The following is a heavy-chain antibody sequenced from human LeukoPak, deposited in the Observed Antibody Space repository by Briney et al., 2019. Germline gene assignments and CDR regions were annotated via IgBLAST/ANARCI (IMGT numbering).Heavy chain of an antibody. CDR2: IWSDGREE. CDR1: GFTFSNNG. CDR3: TKESSPGDY. Sequence: PGGSLRLSCAASGFTFSNNGMHWVRQAPGKRLDWVAFIWSDGREEYYADSVKGRFTISRDNSKNTVYLQMNSLRPEDTAVYYCTKESSPGDYWGLGTLVTVSS. D-gene: IGHD6-6*01. V-gene: IGHV3-30*02. J-gene: IGHJ4*02.